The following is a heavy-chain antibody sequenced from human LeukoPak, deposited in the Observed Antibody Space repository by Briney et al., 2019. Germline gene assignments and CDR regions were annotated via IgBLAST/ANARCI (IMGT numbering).Heavy chain of an antibody. J-gene: IGHJ5*02. V-gene: IGHV4-4*07. Sequence: PSETLSLTCTVSGGSIHRYWSWIRQPAGKGLEWIGRISGSGTITYNPALQSRLTISIDTSKNQFSLKLMSVTAADTAVYYCASQSYARFDPWGQGTLVTVSS. CDR1: GGSIHRY. CDR3: ASQSYARFDP. CDR2: ISGSGTI. D-gene: IGHD3-16*01.